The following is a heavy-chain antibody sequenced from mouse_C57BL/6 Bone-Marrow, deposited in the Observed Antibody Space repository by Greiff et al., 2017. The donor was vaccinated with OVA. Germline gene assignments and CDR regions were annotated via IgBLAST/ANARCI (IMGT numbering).Heavy chain of an antibody. D-gene: IGHD2-1*01. CDR1: GYTFTDYY. V-gene: IGHV1-19*01. J-gene: IGHJ4*01. CDR3: AREDGNYNYYAMDY. Sequence: VQLQQSGPVLVKPGASVKMSCKASGYTFTDYYMNWVKQSHGKSLEWIGVINPYNGGTSYNQKFKGKATLTVDKSSSTAYMELNSLTSEDSAVYYCAREDGNYNYYAMDYWGQGTSVTVSS. CDR2: INPYNGGT.